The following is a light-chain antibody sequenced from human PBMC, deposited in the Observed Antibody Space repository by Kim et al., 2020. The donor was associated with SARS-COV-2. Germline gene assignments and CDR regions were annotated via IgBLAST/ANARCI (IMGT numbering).Light chain of an antibody. CDR3: QACDSSTVV. CDR1: KLGEKY. CDR2: QDN. J-gene: IGLJ2*01. Sequence: SVSPGQTATITCSAEKLGEKYASWYQQRPGQSPILVIFQDNKRPSGIPERFSGSNSGNTATLTISGTQTMDEADYYCQACDSSTVVFGGGTQLTVL. V-gene: IGLV3-1*01.